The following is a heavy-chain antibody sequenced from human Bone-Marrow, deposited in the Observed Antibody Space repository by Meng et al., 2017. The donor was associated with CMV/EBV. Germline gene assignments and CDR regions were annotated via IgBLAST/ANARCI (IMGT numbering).Heavy chain of an antibody. CDR3: AKERAEEFDY. CDR1: GFTFDDYA. Sequence: SLKISCAASGFTFDDYAMHWVRQAPGKGLEWVSGISWNSGSIGYADSVKGRFTISRDNSKNTLYLQMNSLRAEDTAVYYCAKERAEEFDYWGQGTLVTVSS. J-gene: IGHJ4*02. V-gene: IGHV3-9*01. CDR2: ISWNSGSI.